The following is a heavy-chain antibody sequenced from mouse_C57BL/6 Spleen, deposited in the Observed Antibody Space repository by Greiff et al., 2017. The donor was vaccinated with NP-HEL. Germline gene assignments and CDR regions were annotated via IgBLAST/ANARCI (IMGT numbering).Heavy chain of an antibody. Sequence: VQLQQSGPELVKPGASVKISCKASGYSFTGYYMNWVKQSPEKSLEWIGEINPSTGGTTYNQKFKAKATLTVDKSSSTAYMQLKSLTSEDSAVYYCARGDWAFDYWGQGTTLTVSS. CDR3: ARGDWAFDY. D-gene: IGHD4-1*01. V-gene: IGHV1-42*01. CDR1: GYSFTGYY. CDR2: INPSTGGT. J-gene: IGHJ2*01.